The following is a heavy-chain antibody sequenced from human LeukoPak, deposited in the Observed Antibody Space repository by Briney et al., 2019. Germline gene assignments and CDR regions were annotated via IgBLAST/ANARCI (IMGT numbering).Heavy chain of an antibody. J-gene: IGHJ4*02. V-gene: IGHV4-39*01. CDR3: ARAAGTVTPFDY. D-gene: IGHD4-17*01. CDR2: IYYSGST. Sequence: PSEPLSLTCTVSGGSISSSSYYWGWIRQPPGKGLEWIGSIYYSGSTYYNPSLKSRVTISVDTSKNQFSLKLSSVTAADTAVYYCARAAGTVTPFDYWGQGTLVTVSS. CDR1: GGSISSSSYY.